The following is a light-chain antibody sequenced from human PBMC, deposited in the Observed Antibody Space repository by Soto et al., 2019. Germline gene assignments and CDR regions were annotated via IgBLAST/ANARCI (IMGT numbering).Light chain of an antibody. CDR1: QSVNSNY. Sequence: EIVLTQSPGTRSLSPGERATLSCRAGQSVNSNYLAWYQQKPGQAPRLLIYGASSRATGIPDRFTGSGSGTDFTLTISRLEPDDFAVYYCQHYGDSPRRFGQGTKVEIK. V-gene: IGKV3-20*01. CDR2: GAS. J-gene: IGKJ1*01. CDR3: QHYGDSPRR.